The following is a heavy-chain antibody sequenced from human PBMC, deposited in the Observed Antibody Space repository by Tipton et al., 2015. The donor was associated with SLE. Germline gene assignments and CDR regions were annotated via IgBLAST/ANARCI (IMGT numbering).Heavy chain of an antibody. J-gene: IGHJ4*02. D-gene: IGHD3-16*01. V-gene: IGHV4-34*01. CDR1: GGSFSGYY. CDR2: INHSGST. CDR3: ASRLGVNYFDY. Sequence: LRLSCAVYGGSFSGYYWSWIRQPPGKGLEWIGEINHSGSTNYNPSLKSRVTISVDTSKNQFSLKLSSVTAADTAVYYCASRLGVNYFDYWGQGTLVTVSS.